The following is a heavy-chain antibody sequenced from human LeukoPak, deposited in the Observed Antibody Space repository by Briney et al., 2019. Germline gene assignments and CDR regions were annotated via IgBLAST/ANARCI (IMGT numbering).Heavy chain of an antibody. D-gene: IGHD2-21*02. Sequence: GESLKISCKGSGYSFPSYWIGWVRQMPGKGVACMGGIYLGDSDTRYSPSFQGQVTISADKSISTAYLQWSSLKASDTAMYYCARLPYCGGDCYPNWFDPWGQGTLVTVSS. CDR2: IYLGDSDT. CDR3: ARLPYCGGDCYPNWFDP. V-gene: IGHV5-51*01. CDR1: GYSFPSYW. J-gene: IGHJ5*02.